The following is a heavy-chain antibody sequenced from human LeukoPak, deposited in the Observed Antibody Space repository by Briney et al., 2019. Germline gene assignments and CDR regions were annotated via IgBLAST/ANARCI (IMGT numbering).Heavy chain of an antibody. CDR2: IIPIFGTA. J-gene: IGHJ4*02. CDR1: GGTFISYA. D-gene: IGHD3-22*01. CDR3: ARSPPHYYDSSYFDY. Sequence: GASVKVSCKASGGTFISYAISWVRQAPGQGLEWMGGIIPIFGTANYAQKFQGRVTITADESTSTADMELSSLRSEDTAVYYCARSPPHYYDSSYFDYWGQGTLVTVSS. V-gene: IGHV1-69*13.